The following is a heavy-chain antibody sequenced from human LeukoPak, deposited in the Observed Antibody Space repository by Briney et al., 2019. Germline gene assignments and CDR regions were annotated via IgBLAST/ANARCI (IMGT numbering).Heavy chain of an antibody. CDR1: GFTFSTYA. J-gene: IGHJ4*02. V-gene: IGHV3-23*01. Sequence: PGGSLRLSCAASGFTFSTYAMSWVRQAPGRGLEWVSTISGSSGSTDYADSVKGRFTVSRDNSRNTLYPQMHSLRAEDTAVYYCAKGLSVTSMGIDYWGQGTLVTVSS. CDR2: ISGSSGST. CDR3: AKGLSVTSMGIDY. D-gene: IGHD4-17*01.